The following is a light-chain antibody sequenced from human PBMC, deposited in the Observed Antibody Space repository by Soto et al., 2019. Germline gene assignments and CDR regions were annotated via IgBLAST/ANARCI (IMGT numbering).Light chain of an antibody. J-gene: IGKJ1*01. CDR2: WAT. CDR1: QSVLYSSNNKNY. Sequence: DIVMTQSPDSLAVSLGERATINCKSSQSVLYSSNNKNYLAWYQQKPGQPPKLLIYWATTRESGVPDRFSGSGSGTDFTLTISSLQAEDVAVYYCQQYYSTPLTFGQATKVEI. V-gene: IGKV4-1*01. CDR3: QQYYSTPLT.